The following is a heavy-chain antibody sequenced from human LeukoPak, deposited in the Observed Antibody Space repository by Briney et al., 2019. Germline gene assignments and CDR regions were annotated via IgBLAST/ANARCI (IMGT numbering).Heavy chain of an antibody. D-gene: IGHD1-26*01. V-gene: IGHV3-15*01. J-gene: IGHJ4*02. CDR2: IKSKTNGETR. CDR1: GFTLSNAW. Sequence: GGSLRLSCAASGFTLSNAWMNWVRQAPGKGLEWVGLIKSKTNGETRDYAAPVKGRFTISRDDSDNTLYLQMNSLKNEDTDLYYCVNGGSGSFPTWGQGTL. CDR3: VNGGSGSFPT.